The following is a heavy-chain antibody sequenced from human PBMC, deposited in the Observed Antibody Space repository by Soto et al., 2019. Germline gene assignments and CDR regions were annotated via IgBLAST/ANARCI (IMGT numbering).Heavy chain of an antibody. CDR3: ARDYDSDGYLSPY. V-gene: IGHV3-33*01. CDR2: IHYDGNNK. J-gene: IGHJ4*02. D-gene: IGHD3-22*01. Sequence: GGSLRLSCAAPGFTFSNYGMHWVRQAPGKGLEWVAVIHYDGNNKYYADSVKGRFTISRDNSKNTLYLQMDSLRAEDTAVYYCARDYDSDGYLSPYWSLGTLVTVSS. CDR1: GFTFSNYG.